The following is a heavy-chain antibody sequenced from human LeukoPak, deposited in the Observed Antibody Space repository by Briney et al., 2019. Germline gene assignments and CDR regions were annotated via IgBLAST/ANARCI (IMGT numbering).Heavy chain of an antibody. CDR2: YSSSGST. D-gene: IGHD3-22*01. V-gene: IGHV4-61*02. Sequence: SETLSLTCTVSGDSISSGDYYGSWIRQPAGKGLEWIGRYSSSGSTNYKPSFKSRVTISVDTSKNQFSLKLSSVTAADTAVYFCARGPYSYDSSGAFDIWGQGTMVTVSS. CDR1: GDSISSGDYY. J-gene: IGHJ3*02. CDR3: ARGPYSYDSSGAFDI.